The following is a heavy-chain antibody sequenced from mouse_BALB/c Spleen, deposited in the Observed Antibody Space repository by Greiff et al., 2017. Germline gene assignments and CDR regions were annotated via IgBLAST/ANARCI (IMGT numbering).Heavy chain of an antibody. Sequence: VQVVESGAELARPGASVKMSCKASGYTFTSYTMHWVKQRPGQGLEWIGYINPSSGYTNYNQKFKDKATLTADKSSSTAYMQLSSLTSEDSAVYYCARDRAFAYWGQGTLVTVSA. J-gene: IGHJ3*01. CDR1: GYTFTSYT. CDR2: INPSSGYT. V-gene: IGHV1-4*01. CDR3: ARDRAFAY.